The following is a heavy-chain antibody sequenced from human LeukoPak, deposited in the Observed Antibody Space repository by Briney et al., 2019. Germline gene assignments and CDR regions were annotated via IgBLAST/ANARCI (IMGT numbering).Heavy chain of an antibody. J-gene: IGHJ4*02. Sequence: GESLKISCKASGYIFTNYWIGWVRRMPGKGLEWMGIIYPRDSDTRYSPSFQGQVTVSADKSISTAYLQWNTLEASDTAMYYCARRQYSGYDFDFWGQGTLVTVSS. CDR2: IYPRDSDT. V-gene: IGHV5-51*01. D-gene: IGHD5-12*01. CDR3: ARRQYSGYDFDF. CDR1: GYIFTNYW.